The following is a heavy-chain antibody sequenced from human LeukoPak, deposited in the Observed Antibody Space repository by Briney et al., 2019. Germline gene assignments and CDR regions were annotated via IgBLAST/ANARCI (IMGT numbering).Heavy chain of an antibody. CDR2: ISNDGGGT. Sequence: GGSLRLSCAASGFIFNNYGLIWVRQAPGKGLEWVSAISNDGGGTNYADFERGRFTISRDNSKNTLFLQMNSLRAEDTALYYCAKGSSGYFADLWGQGTLVTVSS. CDR3: AKGSSGYFADL. CDR1: GFIFNNYG. D-gene: IGHD3-22*01. V-gene: IGHV3-23*01. J-gene: IGHJ5*02.